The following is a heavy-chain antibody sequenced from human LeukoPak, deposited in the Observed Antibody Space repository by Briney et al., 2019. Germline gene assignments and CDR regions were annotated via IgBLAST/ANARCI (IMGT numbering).Heavy chain of an antibody. CDR3: GRDQEPKMRLGYCRGGSCYPDY. Sequence: GGSLILSCEASGFTFSSYSMNWVRQAPGKGLEWVSAISSSSRYIFYADSVRGRFTISRDNANVLYLHMKSLRAEDTAVYYCGRDQEPKMRLGYCRGGSCYPDYWGQGTLVTVSS. CDR2: ISSSSRYI. J-gene: IGHJ4*02. V-gene: IGHV3-21*06. D-gene: IGHD2-15*01. CDR1: GFTFSSYS.